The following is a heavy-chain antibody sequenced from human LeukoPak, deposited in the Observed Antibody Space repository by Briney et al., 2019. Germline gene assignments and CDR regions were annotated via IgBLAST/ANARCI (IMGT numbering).Heavy chain of an antibody. Sequence: GGSLRLSCAASGLTSGIYAMSWVRQAPGKGLEWVSAFSGGGDSFYADSVRGRFSISADRSRNILYLQMNGLRVEDTAVYYCVKEVERHFDLRYWGQGTPVTVSS. J-gene: IGHJ4*02. V-gene: IGHV3-23*01. D-gene: IGHD2-15*01. CDR2: FSGGGDS. CDR1: GLTSGIYA. CDR3: VKEVERHFDLRY.